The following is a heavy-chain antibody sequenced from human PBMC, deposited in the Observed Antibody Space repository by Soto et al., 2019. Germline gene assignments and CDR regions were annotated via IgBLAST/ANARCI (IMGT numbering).Heavy chain of an antibody. CDR1: GFAFEDYA. V-gene: IGHV3-43*02. D-gene: IGHD3-22*01. CDR3: AKARFYFDSSPYDS. J-gene: IGHJ4*02. Sequence: EVQLVESGGGVVQPGGSLRLSCAASGFAFEDYALHWVRQSSGKGPEWVSLINADGNDRYYADSVKGRFTISRDNRKDSLYLQMNSLRPEDSAIYYCAKARFYFDSSPYDSWGQGTLVTVTS. CDR2: INADGNDR.